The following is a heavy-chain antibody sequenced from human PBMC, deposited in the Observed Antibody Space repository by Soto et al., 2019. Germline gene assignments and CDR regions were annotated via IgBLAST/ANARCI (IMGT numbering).Heavy chain of an antibody. Sequence: EVQLVESGGDLVKPGGSLTISCAASGFTFASAWMNWVRQAPGQGLEWVGRIKSKSEGESADYAAPVKGRFIISRDDSKSTVYLQMNSLKIEETGVYYCTSDQGGEVVVDYWGHGTLVTVSS. CDR1: GFTFASAW. V-gene: IGHV3-15*07. J-gene: IGHJ4*01. CDR2: IKSKSEGESA. CDR3: TSDQGGEVVVDY. D-gene: IGHD2-15*01.